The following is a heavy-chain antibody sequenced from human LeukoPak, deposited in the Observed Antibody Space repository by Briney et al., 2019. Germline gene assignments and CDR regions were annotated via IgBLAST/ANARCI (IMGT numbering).Heavy chain of an antibody. CDR3: ARRGNSHFDY. CDR1: GYSFTRSW. V-gene: IGHV5-51*01. D-gene: IGHD1-1*01. Sequence: GESLKISCKGSGYSFTRSWIGWVRQMPGKGLELMGIIYPGDSDTRYGPSFQGQVTMSADKSISTAYLQWSSLKASDTAMYYCARRGNSHFDYWGQGTLVTVSS. J-gene: IGHJ4*02. CDR2: IYPGDSDT.